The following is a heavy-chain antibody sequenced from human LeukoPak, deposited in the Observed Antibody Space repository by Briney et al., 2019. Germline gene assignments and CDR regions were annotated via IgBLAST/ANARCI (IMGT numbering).Heavy chain of an antibody. CDR1: GYTLSSYW. CDR2: IKQDGSEK. V-gene: IGHV3-7*01. CDR3: ARDGRPTY. J-gene: IGHJ4*02. D-gene: IGHD1-26*01. Sequence: GGSLRLSCAASGYTLSSYWMSCVRQALGEGLEWGANIKQDGSEKYYVDSVKGRFTISRDNAKTSLYLQMNSLRAEDTAMYFCARDGRPTYWGQGTLVTVSS.